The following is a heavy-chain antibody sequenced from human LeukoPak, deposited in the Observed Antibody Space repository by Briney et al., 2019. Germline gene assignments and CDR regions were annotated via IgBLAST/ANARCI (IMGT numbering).Heavy chain of an antibody. D-gene: IGHD2-15*01. Sequence: GGSLRLSCAASGFTFSSYAMHWVRQAPGKGLEWVAVISFDGSNKYYADSVKGRFIISRDDSKSTLYLQMNSLRAEDTAVYYCAHQRCSSGSCLLGYYFDYWGQGTLVTVSS. V-gene: IGHV3-30*03. CDR2: ISFDGSNK. CDR3: AHQRCSSGSCLLGYYFDY. CDR1: GFTFSSYA. J-gene: IGHJ4*02.